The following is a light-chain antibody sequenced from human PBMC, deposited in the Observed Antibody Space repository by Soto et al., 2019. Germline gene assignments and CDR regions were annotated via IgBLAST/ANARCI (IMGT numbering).Light chain of an antibody. CDR3: QQYGSSRLT. CDR2: GAS. CDR1: QSVSSSY. V-gene: IGKV3-20*01. Sequence: EIVLTQSPGTLSLSPGEGATLSCRASQSVSSSYLAWYQQNRGQAPRLLIYGASSTAPGTPDRFSGSGSGTDFPPTITRLEPEDVAVYYCQQYGSSRLTFGQGTKVEIK. J-gene: IGKJ1*01.